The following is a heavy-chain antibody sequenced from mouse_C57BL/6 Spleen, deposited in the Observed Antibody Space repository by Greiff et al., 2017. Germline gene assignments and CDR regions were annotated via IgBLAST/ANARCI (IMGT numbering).Heavy chain of an antibody. V-gene: IGHV1-5*01. Sequence: EVQVVESGTVLARPGASVKMSCKTSGYTFTSYWMHWVKQRPGQGLEWIGAIYPGNSDTSYNQKFKGKAKLTAVTSASTAYMELSSLTNEDSAVYYCTRSRSTMITTGSSYFDYWGQGTTLTVSS. CDR1: GYTFTSYW. CDR2: IYPGNSDT. D-gene: IGHD2-4*01. J-gene: IGHJ2*01. CDR3: TRSRSTMITTGSSYFDY.